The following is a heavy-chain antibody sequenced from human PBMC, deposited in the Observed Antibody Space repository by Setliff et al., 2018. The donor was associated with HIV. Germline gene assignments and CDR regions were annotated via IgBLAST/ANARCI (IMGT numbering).Heavy chain of an antibody. CDR3: ASLMRDDSSGYYLPFDY. CDR2: IYTSGST. J-gene: IGHJ4*02. V-gene: IGHV4-4*07. CDR1: GGSISSYY. D-gene: IGHD3-22*01. Sequence: PSETLSLTCTVSGGSISSYYWSWIRQPAGKGLEWIGRIYTSGSTNYNPSLKSRVTMSIDTSKNQFSPKLSSVTAADTAVYYCASLMRDDSSGYYLPFDYWGQGTLVTVSS.